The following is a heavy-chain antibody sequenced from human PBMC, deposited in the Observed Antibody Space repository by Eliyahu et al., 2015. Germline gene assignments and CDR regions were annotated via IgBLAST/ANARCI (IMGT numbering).Heavy chain of an antibody. CDR3: TTSMDTGN. V-gene: IGHV3-73*01. J-gene: IGHJ4*02. CDR2: VRSKLNSYAT. CDR1: GFSFSDSA. Sequence: EVLLVESGGGLVQPGGSLKLSCEVSGFSFSDSAMHWVRQASGKGLEWVGRVRSKLNSYATAYSESVDGRFTISRDDSKNTAYLEMSSLKSDDTATYYCTTSMDTGNWGQGTLVTVSS. D-gene: IGHD2-8*01.